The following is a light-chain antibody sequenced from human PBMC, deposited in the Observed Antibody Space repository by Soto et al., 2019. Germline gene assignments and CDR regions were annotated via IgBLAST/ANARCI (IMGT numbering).Light chain of an antibody. Sequence: EIVLTQSPGTLSLSPGERATLSCRASQSVSSSYLAWYQHKPGQSPRLLIYGASSRATGIPDRFSGSGSGTDFTLTISRLEPEGFAVYYCQQYGSSPRTFGQGAKLEIK. J-gene: IGKJ2*01. CDR2: GAS. CDR3: QQYGSSPRT. CDR1: QSVSSSY. V-gene: IGKV3-20*01.